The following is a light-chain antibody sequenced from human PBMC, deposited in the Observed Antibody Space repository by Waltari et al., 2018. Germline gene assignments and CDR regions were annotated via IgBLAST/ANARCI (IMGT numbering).Light chain of an antibody. CDR1: ESVLYSANNKNH. CDR3: QQYYNTPLT. V-gene: IGKV4-1*01. J-gene: IGKJ4*01. CDR2: WAS. Sequence: DIVMTQSPESLAVSLGERATLNCKTSESVLYSANNKNHLAWYQQKPGQPPKLLIYWASTRESGVPERFSGSGSETDFTLTVTSLQAEDVAVYYCQQYYNTPLTFGGGTKVEIK.